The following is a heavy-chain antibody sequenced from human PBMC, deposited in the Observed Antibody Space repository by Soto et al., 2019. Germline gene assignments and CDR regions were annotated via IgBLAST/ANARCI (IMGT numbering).Heavy chain of an antibody. CDR2: IKQDGSEK. CDR1: GFTFSSYW. V-gene: IGHV3-7*01. Sequence: HPGGSLRLSCAASGFTFSSYWMSWVRQAPGKGLEWVANIKQDGSEKYYVDSVKGRFTISRDNAKNSLYLQMNSLRAEDTAVYYCARRSGSYFSSYFDYWGQGTLVTVSS. CDR3: ARRSGSYFSSYFDY. J-gene: IGHJ4*02. D-gene: IGHD1-26*01.